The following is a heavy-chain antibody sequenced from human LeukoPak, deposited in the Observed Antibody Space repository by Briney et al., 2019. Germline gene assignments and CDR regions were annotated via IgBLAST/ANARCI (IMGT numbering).Heavy chain of an antibody. CDR1: GYSFTSYW. Sequence: GESLKISCKGSGYSFTSYWIGWVRQMPGKGLGWMGIIYPGDSDTRYSPSFQGQVTISADKSISTAYLQWSSLKASDTAMYYCARQMGGYSYGSTNFDYWGQGTLVTVSS. CDR2: IYPGDSDT. J-gene: IGHJ4*02. V-gene: IGHV5-51*01. D-gene: IGHD5-18*01. CDR3: ARQMGGYSYGSTNFDY.